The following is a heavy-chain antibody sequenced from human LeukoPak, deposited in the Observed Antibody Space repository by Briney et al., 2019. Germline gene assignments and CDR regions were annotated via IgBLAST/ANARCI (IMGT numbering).Heavy chain of an antibody. CDR3: AKRSGYTTGWFFDF. V-gene: IGHV3-23*01. J-gene: IGHJ4*02. CDR1: GFSFSSYA. CDR2: ISGSGDNT. D-gene: IGHD6-19*01. Sequence: GGSLRLSCAASGFSFSSYAMSWVRQAPGKGLEWVSSISGSGDNTYYAESVKGRFTISRDNSKNTLFLQMNSLRAEDTAVFYCAKRSGYTTGWFFDFWGQGTLVTVSA.